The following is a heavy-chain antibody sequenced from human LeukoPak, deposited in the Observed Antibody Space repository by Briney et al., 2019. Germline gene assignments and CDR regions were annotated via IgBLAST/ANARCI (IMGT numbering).Heavy chain of an antibody. CDR1: GFTFSSYW. Sequence: GGSLRLSCAASGFTFSSYWKSWVRQAPGKGLEWVANIKQDGSEKYYVDSVKGRFTISRDNAKNSLYLQMNSLRAEDTAVYYCARDSSSWLIYFDYWGQGTLVTVSS. V-gene: IGHV3-7*01. CDR3: ARDSSSWLIYFDY. D-gene: IGHD6-13*01. CDR2: IKQDGSEK. J-gene: IGHJ4*02.